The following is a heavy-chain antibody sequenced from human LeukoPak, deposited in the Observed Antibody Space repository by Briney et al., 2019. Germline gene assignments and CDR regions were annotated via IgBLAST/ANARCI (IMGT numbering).Heavy chain of an antibody. J-gene: IGHJ6*02. CDR1: GGTFSSYA. CDR3: ARPIPGGQYYYGMDV. D-gene: IGHD4-23*01. Sequence: SVKVSCKASGGTFSSYAISWVRQAPGQGLEWMGGIIPIFGTANYAQKFQGRVTITADESTSTAYMELSSLRSEDTAVYYCARPIPGGQYYYGMDVWAKGPRSPSP. V-gene: IGHV1-69*13. CDR2: IIPIFGTA.